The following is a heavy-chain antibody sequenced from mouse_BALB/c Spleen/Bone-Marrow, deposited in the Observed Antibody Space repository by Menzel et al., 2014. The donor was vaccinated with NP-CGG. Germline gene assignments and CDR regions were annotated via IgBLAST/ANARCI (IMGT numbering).Heavy chain of an antibody. CDR3: ARAYYVNYDAMDY. Sequence: QVQLQQSGAELMKPGASMKISCKATGYTFSSYWIEWVKQRPGHGLEWIGEILPGSGSTNYNERFKGKATFTADTSSNTAYMQLSSLTSEDSAVYYCARAYYVNYDAMDYWGQGTSVIVSS. J-gene: IGHJ4*01. CDR2: ILPGSGST. CDR1: GYTFSSYW. D-gene: IGHD2-10*01. V-gene: IGHV1-9*01.